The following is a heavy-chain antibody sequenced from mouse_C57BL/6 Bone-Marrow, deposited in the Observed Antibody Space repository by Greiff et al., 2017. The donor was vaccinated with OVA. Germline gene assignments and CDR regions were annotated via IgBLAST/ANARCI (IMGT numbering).Heavy chain of an antibody. CDR3: ARSGCDGYYVDYYAMDY. CDR2: IYPGDGDT. J-gene: IGHJ4*01. D-gene: IGHD2-3*01. CDR1: GYAFSSSW. Sequence: VQLQQSGPELVKPGASVKISCKASGYAFSSSWMNWVKQRPGQGLEWIGRIYPGDGDTNYNGKFKGKATLTSDTSSSTAYMQLSSLTSEDSAVYFCARSGCDGYYVDYYAMDYWGQGTSVTVSA. V-gene: IGHV1-82*01.